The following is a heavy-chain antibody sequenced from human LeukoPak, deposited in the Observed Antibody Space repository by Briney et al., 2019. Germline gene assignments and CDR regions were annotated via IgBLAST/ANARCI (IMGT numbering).Heavy chain of an antibody. J-gene: IGHJ4*02. Sequence: GGSLRLSCVASGFTFSRFGMHWVRQAPGKGLEWVAVISFDGSNKYYADSVKGRFTISRDNSKNTLSLQMNSLRAEDTAVYYCARDSIAVAGCFDSWGQGTLVTVSS. V-gene: IGHV3-30*03. CDR2: ISFDGSNK. CDR3: ARDSIAVAGCFDS. CDR1: GFTFSRFG. D-gene: IGHD6-19*01.